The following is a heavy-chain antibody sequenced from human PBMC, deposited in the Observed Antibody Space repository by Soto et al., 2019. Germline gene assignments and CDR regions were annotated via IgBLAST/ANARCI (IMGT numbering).Heavy chain of an antibody. CDR1: GFSLSTSGMR. D-gene: IGHD6-13*01. Sequence: SGPTLVNPTQALTLTCTFSGFSLSTSGMRVSWIRQPPGKALEWLARIDWDDDKLYSTSLKTRLTISKDTSKNQVVLTMTNMDPVDTATYYCARSIVAAGNRWFDPWGQGTLVTVSS. CDR3: ARSIVAAGNRWFDP. CDR2: IDWDDDK. V-gene: IGHV2-70*04. J-gene: IGHJ5*02.